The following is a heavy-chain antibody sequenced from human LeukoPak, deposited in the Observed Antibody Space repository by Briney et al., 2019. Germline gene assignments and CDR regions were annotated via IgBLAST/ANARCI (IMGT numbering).Heavy chain of an antibody. J-gene: IGHJ4*02. CDR3: ARLPGIVGATYFDY. V-gene: IGHV4-39*01. Sequence: SETLSRTCTVSGGSISSSSFYWGWIRQPPGKGLEWIGSIYYSGSTYYNPSLKSRVTISVDTSKNQFSLKLSSVTAADTAVYYCARLPGIVGATYFDYWGQGTLVTVSS. CDR2: IYYSGST. D-gene: IGHD1-26*01. CDR1: GGSISSSSFY.